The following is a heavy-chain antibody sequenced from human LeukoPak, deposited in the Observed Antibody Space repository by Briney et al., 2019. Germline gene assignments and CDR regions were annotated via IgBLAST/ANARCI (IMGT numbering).Heavy chain of an antibody. CDR2: ISYDGSNK. D-gene: IGHD6-13*01. CDR3: ARGYSSSWPAFDP. J-gene: IGHJ5*02. V-gene: IGHV3-30*19. CDR1: GFTFSYYW. Sequence: GGSLRLSCEASGFTFSYYWMHWVRQAPGKGLEWVAVISYDGSNKYYADSVKGRFTISRDSSKNTLYLQMNSLRAEDTAVYYCARGYSSSWPAFDPWGQGTLVTVSS.